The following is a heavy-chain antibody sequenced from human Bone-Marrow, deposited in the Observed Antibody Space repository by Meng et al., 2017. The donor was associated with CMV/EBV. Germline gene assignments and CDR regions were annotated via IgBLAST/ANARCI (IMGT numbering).Heavy chain of an antibody. CDR2: IYWNDDK. Sequence: SGPTLVKPTQTLTLTCTFSGFSLITSGVDVSWIRQPPGKALEWLALIYWNDDKRYSPSLKSRLTITKDTSKNQVVLTMTNMGPVDTATYYCAHRPSGTTNNAFDIWGQGTMVTVSS. CDR3: AHRPSGTTNNAFDI. D-gene: IGHD1-7*01. CDR1: GFSLITSGVD. J-gene: IGHJ3*02. V-gene: IGHV2-5*01.